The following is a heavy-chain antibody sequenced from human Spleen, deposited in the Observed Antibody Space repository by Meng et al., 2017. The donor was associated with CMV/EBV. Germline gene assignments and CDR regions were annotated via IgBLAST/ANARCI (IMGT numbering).Heavy chain of an antibody. V-gene: IGHV3-23*01. CDR3: ARGEGRWLPLAGY. Sequence: GESLKISCAASGFTFSSYAMSWVRQAPGKGLEWVSAISGSGGSTYYADSVKGRFTISRDNSKNTLYLQMNSLRAEDTAVYYCARGEGRWLPLAGYWGQGTLVTVSS. J-gene: IGHJ4*02. CDR1: GFTFSSYA. CDR2: ISGSGGST. D-gene: IGHD5-24*01.